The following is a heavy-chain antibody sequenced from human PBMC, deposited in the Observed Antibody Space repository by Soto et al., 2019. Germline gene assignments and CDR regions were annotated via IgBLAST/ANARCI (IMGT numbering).Heavy chain of an antibody. V-gene: IGHV4-34*01. CDR2: INHSGST. CDR3: ASTVGYYDFWSGYSRSMDV. D-gene: IGHD3-3*01. CDR1: GGSFSGYY. J-gene: IGHJ6*02. Sequence: SETLSLTCAVYGGSFSGYYWSWIRQPPGKGLEWIGEINHSGSTNYNPSLKSRVTISVDTSKNQFSLKLSSVTAADTAVYYCASTVGYYDFWSGYSRSMDVWGQGTTVTVSS.